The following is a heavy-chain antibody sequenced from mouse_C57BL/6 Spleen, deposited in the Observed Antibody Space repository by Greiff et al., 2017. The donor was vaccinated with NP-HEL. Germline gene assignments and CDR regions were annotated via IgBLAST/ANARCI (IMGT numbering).Heavy chain of an antibody. CDR2: IWSDGST. J-gene: IGHJ4*01. V-gene: IGHV2-6-1*01. Sequence: VHLVESGPGLVAPSQSLSITCTVSGFSLTSYGVHWVRQPPGKGLEWLVVIWSDGSTTYNSAPKSRLSLSKDNSKSQVVLKMNSLQTDDTARYYCARHDATVVMDYWGQGTSVTVSS. CDR3: ARHDATVVMDY. D-gene: IGHD1-1*01. CDR1: GFSLTSYG.